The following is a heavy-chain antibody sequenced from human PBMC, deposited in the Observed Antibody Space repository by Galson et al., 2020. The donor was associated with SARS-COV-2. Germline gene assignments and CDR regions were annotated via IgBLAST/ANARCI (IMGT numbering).Heavy chain of an antibody. V-gene: IGHV1-18*01. J-gene: IGHJ6*02. D-gene: IGHD2-8*01. CDR1: GYTFTSYG. Sequence: ASVKVSCKASGYTFTSYGISWVRQAPGQGLEWMGWISAYNGNTNYAQKLQGRVTMTTDTSTSTAYMELRSLRSDDTAVYYCARAPGAILSGYYYYYGMDVWGQGTTVTVSS. CDR2: ISAYNGNT. CDR3: ARAPGAILSGYYYYYGMDV.